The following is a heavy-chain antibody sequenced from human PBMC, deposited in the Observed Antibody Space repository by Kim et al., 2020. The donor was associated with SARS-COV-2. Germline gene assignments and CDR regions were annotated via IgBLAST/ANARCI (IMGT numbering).Heavy chain of an antibody. D-gene: IGHD7-27*01. CDR2: IYYSGST. J-gene: IGHJ4*02. V-gene: IGHV4-61*01. Sequence: SETLSLTCTVSGGSVSSGSYYWSWIRQPPGKGLEWIGYIYYSGSTNYNPSLKSRVTISVDTSKNQFSLKLSSVTAADTAVYYCANSWGPGSIDYWGQGTLVTVSS. CDR1: GGSVSSGSYY. CDR3: ANSWGPGSIDY.